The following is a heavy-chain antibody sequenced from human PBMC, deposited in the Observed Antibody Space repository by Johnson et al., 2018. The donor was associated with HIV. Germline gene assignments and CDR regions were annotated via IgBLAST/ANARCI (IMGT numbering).Heavy chain of an antibody. D-gene: IGHD7-27*01. CDR1: GFTFDDYA. J-gene: IGHJ3*01. CDR2: ISWDGGST. V-gene: IGHV3-43*02. Sequence: VQLVESGGGLVQPGRSLRLSCAASGFTFDDYAMHWVRPAPGKGLEWVSLISWDGGSTYYADSVKGRFTISRDNSKNSLYLQMSSLRTEDTALYYCAKGGLGILDAFDFWGQGTMVTVSS. CDR3: AKGGLGILDAFDF.